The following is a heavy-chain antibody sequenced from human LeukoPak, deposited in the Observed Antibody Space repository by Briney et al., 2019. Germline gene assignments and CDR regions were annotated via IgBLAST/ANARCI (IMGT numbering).Heavy chain of an antibody. J-gene: IGHJ4*02. Sequence: ASVKVSCKASGYTLTELSMHWVRQAPGKGLEWMGGFDPEDGETIYAQKFQGRVTMTEDTSTDTAYMELSSLRSEDTAVYYYATDHYSSGWLGWGQGTLVTVSS. V-gene: IGHV1-24*01. CDR3: ATDHYSSGWLG. CDR1: GYTLTELS. D-gene: IGHD6-19*01. CDR2: FDPEDGET.